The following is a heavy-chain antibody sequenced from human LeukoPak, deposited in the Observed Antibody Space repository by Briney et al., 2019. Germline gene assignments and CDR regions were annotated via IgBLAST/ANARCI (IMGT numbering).Heavy chain of an antibody. V-gene: IGHV4-39*07. Sequence: SETLSLTCTVSGGSISSSSYYWGWIRQPPGKGLEWIGSFYYSGSTYYNPSLKSRVTISVDKSKNQFSLKLSSVTAADTAVYYCARGDYYYDSPPIDYWGQGTLVTVSS. CDR2: FYYSGST. D-gene: IGHD3-22*01. CDR1: GGSISSSSYY. CDR3: ARGDYYYDSPPIDY. J-gene: IGHJ4*02.